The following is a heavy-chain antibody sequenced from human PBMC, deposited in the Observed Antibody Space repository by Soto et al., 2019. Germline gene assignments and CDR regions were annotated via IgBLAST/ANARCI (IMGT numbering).Heavy chain of an antibody. V-gene: IGHV4-39*01. CDR3: ASFIGDYVEYTWDWYFDL. D-gene: IGHD4-17*01. Sequence: QLQLQESGPGLVKPSETLSLTCTVSGGSISSSSYYWGWIRQPPGKGLEWIGSIYYSGSTYYNPSLKSRVTISVDTSKNQFSLKLSSVTAADTAVYYCASFIGDYVEYTWDWYFDLWGRGTLVTVSS. CDR1: GGSISSSSYY. CDR2: IYYSGST. J-gene: IGHJ2*01.